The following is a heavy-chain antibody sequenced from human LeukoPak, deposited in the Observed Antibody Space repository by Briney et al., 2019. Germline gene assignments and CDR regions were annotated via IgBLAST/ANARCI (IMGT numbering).Heavy chain of an antibody. D-gene: IGHD6-13*01. V-gene: IGHV1-18*04. CDR2: ISAYNGNT. CDR1: GYTFTYRY. CDR3: ARDRGYGDLFDY. Sequence: GSSVKVSCKASGYTFTYRYLHWVRQAPGQGLEWMGWISAYNGNTNYAQKLQGRVTMTTDTSTSTAYMELRSLRSDDTAVYYCARDRGYGDLFDYWGQGTLVTVSS. J-gene: IGHJ4*02.